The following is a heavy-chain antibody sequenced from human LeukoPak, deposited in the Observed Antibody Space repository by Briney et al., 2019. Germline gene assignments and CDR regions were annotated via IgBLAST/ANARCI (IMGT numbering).Heavy chain of an antibody. J-gene: IGHJ1*01. CDR3: ARSSSWEGFDF. V-gene: IGHV5-51*01. Sequence: GASLTISCQGSGYSFTDYWIGWVRQMPGKGLEWMGIIYPRDSDTSYSPSFQGQVTISADKSISTAYLQWSSLKASDTAIFYCARSSSWEGFDFWGQGTLVAVSS. CDR1: GYSFTDYW. D-gene: IGHD6-13*01. CDR2: IYPRDSDT.